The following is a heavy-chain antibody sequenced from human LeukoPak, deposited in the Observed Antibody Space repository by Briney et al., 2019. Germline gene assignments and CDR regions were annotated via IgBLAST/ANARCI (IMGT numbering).Heavy chain of an antibody. Sequence: SVKVSCKASGGTFSSYAISWVRQAPGQGLEWMGRIIPILGIANYAQKFQGRVTITADKSTSTAYMELSSLRSEDTAVYYCASRFIAVAGNLYFQHWGQGTLVTVSS. CDR3: ASRFIAVAGNLYFQH. V-gene: IGHV1-69*04. D-gene: IGHD6-19*01. CDR2: IIPILGIA. J-gene: IGHJ1*01. CDR1: GGTFSSYA.